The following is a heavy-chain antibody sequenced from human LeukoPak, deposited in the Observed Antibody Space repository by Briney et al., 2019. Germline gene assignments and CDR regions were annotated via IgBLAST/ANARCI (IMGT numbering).Heavy chain of an antibody. CDR3: ARGRYSGSPGLHDY. CDR1: GGSISSYY. J-gene: IGHJ4*02. V-gene: IGHV4-59*01. Sequence: PSETLSLTCTVSGGSISSYYWSWIRQPPGKGLERIGYIYYSGSTNYNPSLKSRVTISVDTSKNQFSLKLSSVTAADTAVYYCARGRYSGSPGLHDYWGQGTLVTVSS. D-gene: IGHD1-26*01. CDR2: IYYSGST.